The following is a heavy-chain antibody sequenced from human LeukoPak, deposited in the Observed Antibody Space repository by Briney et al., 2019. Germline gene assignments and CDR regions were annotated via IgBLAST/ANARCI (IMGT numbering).Heavy chain of an antibody. CDR2: IWYDGSKK. D-gene: IGHD5-18*01. CDR3: ARSSPDGGIQLWFRLDY. V-gene: IGHV3-33*01. Sequence: GGSLRLSCAASGFTFSSYGMHWVRQAPGKGLECVAVIWYDGSKKYYADSVKGRFTISRDNSKNTLYLQMNSLRAEDTAVYYCARSSPDGGIQLWFRLDYWGQGTLVTVSS. CDR1: GFTFSSYG. J-gene: IGHJ4*02.